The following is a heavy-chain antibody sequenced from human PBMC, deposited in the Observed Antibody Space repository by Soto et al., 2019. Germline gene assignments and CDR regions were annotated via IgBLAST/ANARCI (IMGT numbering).Heavy chain of an antibody. D-gene: IGHD3-10*01. V-gene: IGHV4-59*01. CDR1: GGSISSYY. CDR3: AARGDAGWFDP. Sequence: QVQLQESGPGLVKPSETLSLTWTVSGGSISSYYWSWIRQPPGKGLEWIGYIYYSGSTNYNPSLKSRVTISVDTSKNQFSLKLSSVTAADTAVYYCAARGDAGWFDPWGQGTLVTVSS. CDR2: IYYSGST. J-gene: IGHJ5*02.